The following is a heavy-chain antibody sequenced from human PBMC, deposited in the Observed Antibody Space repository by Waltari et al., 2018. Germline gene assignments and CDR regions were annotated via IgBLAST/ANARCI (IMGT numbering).Heavy chain of an antibody. J-gene: IGHJ4*02. D-gene: IGHD6-13*01. CDR3: AKSPGSWYHDF. V-gene: IGHV3-23*01. Sequence: EVHLLESGGGLVQPGGSLRLSCAASGFTFSSHGMTWVRQAPGKGLDWVSSIGGTGRDTYYADSVKGRLTISRDNSKNTLYLQMNNLRAEDTALYYCAKSPGSWYHDFWGQGTLVTVSS. CDR1: GFTFSSHG. CDR2: IGGTGRDT.